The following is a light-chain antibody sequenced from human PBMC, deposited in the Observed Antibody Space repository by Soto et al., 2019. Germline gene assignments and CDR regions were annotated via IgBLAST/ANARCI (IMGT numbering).Light chain of an antibody. CDR2: DAS. CDR3: QQYNSYSPLT. Sequence: DIQMTQSPSTLSASVGDRVTITCRASQSISSWLAWYQQKPGKAPKLLIYDASSLESGIPSRFSGSVSVTEFTLTISSLQPDDFATYYCQQYNSYSPLTFGGGTKVDIK. CDR1: QSISSW. V-gene: IGKV1-5*01. J-gene: IGKJ4*01.